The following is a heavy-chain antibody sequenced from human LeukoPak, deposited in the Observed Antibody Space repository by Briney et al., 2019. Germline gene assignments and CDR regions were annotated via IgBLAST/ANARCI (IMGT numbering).Heavy chain of an antibody. Sequence: GGSLRLSCAVSRFPFSVYEMNWVRQAPEKGLEWVSNIASSGTTKYYADSVKGRFSISRDNAKSSLYLQMNSLRVEDTAVYYCTLLAVASDFDYWGQGALVTVCS. J-gene: IGHJ4*02. V-gene: IGHV3-48*03. D-gene: IGHD6-19*01. CDR1: RFPFSVYE. CDR3: TLLAVASDFDY. CDR2: IASSGTTK.